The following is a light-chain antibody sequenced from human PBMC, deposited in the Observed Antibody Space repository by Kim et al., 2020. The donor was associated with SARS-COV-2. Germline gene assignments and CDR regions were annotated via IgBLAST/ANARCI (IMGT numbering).Light chain of an antibody. CDR3: QSFDAVLTKI. J-gene: IGLJ2*01. CDR2: GDN. CDR1: SSDIGSGYS. Sequence: QSVLTQPPSVSGAPGQTVTISCTGSSSDIGSGYSVYWYQHISGTAPKLLISGDNNRPSGVPDRFSASRSGTSASLAITGLQAEDEADYYCQSFDAVLTKIFGGGTQLTVL. V-gene: IGLV1-40*01.